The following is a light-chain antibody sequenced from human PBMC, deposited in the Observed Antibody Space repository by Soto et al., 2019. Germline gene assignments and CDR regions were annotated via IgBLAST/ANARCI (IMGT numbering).Light chain of an antibody. CDR3: SSYTSSSLAV. J-gene: IGLJ7*01. V-gene: IGLV2-14*01. Sequence: QAVVTQPASVSGSPGQSITISCTGTSSDVGGYNYVSWYQQHPGKAPKLMIYEVSNRPSGVSNRFSGSKSGNTASLTISGLQAEDEADYYCSSYTSSSLAVFRGGTQLTVL. CDR2: EVS. CDR1: SSDVGGYNY.